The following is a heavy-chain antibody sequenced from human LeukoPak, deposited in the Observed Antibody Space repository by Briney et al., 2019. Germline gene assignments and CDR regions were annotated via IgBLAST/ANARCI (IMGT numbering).Heavy chain of an antibody. J-gene: IGHJ4*02. CDR3: ANLLPPFGGG. CDR1: GFTVTGAY. D-gene: IGHD3-10*01. V-gene: IGHV3-23*01. CDR2: INGSGGST. Sequence: GGSLRLSCAASGFTVTGAYMSWVRQAPGKGLEWVSDINGSGGSTCYADSVKGRFTISRDNSKNTLYLQMNSLRAEDTAVYYCANLLPPFGGGWGQGTLVTVSS.